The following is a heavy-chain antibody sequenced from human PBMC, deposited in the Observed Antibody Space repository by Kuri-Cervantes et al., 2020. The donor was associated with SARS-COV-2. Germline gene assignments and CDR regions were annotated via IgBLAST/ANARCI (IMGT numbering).Heavy chain of an antibody. CDR2: ISSSSSYI. V-gene: IGHV3-21*01. J-gene: IGHJ6*02. D-gene: IGHD7-27*01. CDR3: AKALGNYYYYGMDV. CDR1: GFTFSSYS. Sequence: ETLSLTCAASGFTFSSYSMNWVRQAPGKGLEWVSSISSSSSYIYYADSVKGRFTISRDNSKNTLYLQMNSLRAEDTAVYYCAKALGNYYYYGMDVWGQGTTVTVSS.